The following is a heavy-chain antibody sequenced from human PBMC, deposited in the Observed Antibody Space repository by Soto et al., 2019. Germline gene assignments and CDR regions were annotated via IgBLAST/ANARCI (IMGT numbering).Heavy chain of an antibody. CDR2: IDAGSGDT. D-gene: IGHD6-19*01. CDR3: ARASIAVAGTRYAEYFQH. Sequence: DSVKVSCKASGYTFTGDYMHWVRQAPGQGLEWMGWIDAGSGDTNYSQKFQGRVTSTRDPSASTAYMELSSLRSEDTAVYYCARASIAVAGTRYAEYFQHWGQGTLVTVSS. J-gene: IGHJ1*01. V-gene: IGHV1-3*01. CDR1: GYTFTGDY.